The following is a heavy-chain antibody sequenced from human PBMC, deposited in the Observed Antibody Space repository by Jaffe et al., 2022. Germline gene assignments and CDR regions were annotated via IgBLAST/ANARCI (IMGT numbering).Heavy chain of an antibody. Sequence: EVQLVESGGGLVQPGGSLRLSCAASGFTFSSYEMNWVRQAPGKGLEWVSYISSSGSTIYYADSVKGRFTISRDNAKNSLYLQMNSLRAEDTAVYYCARGGLLGEYFQHWGQGTLVTVSS. J-gene: IGHJ1*01. CDR1: GFTFSSYE. V-gene: IGHV3-48*03. CDR3: ARGGLLGEYFQH. CDR2: ISSSGSTI. D-gene: IGHD1-26*01.